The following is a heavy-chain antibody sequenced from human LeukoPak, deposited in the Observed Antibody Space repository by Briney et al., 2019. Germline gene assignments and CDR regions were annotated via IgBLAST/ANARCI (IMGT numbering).Heavy chain of an antibody. J-gene: IGHJ4*02. CDR3: ARDSYYDSSGFDY. CDR2: ISSNGGST. V-gene: IGHV3-64*01. CDR1: GFTFSSYA. Sequence: PGGSLRLSCAASGFTFSSYAMHWVRQAPGKGLEYVSAISSNGGSTYYANSVKGRFTISRDNAKNSLYLQMNSLRAEDTAVYYCARDSYYDSSGFDYWGQGTLVTVSS. D-gene: IGHD3-22*01.